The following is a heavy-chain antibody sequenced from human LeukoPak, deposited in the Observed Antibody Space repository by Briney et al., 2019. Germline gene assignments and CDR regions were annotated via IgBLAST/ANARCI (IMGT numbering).Heavy chain of an antibody. CDR1: GFTFSSYA. CDR2: ISYDGSNK. Sequence: PGGSLRLSCAASGFTFSSYAMHWVRQAPGKGLEWVAVISYDGSNKYYADSVKGRFTISRDNSKNTLYLQMNSLRAEDTAVYYCARDNSNSFDYWGQGTLVTVSS. J-gene: IGHJ4*02. D-gene: IGHD4-11*01. V-gene: IGHV3-30-3*01. CDR3: ARDNSNSFDY.